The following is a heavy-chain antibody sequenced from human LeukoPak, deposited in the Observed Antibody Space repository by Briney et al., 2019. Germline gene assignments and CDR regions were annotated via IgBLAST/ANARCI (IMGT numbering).Heavy chain of an antibody. CDR2: ISSSSSYI. D-gene: IGHD2-21*02. V-gene: IGHV3-21*01. CDR3: ARASYCGGDCYPKYYFDY. Sequence: PGGSLRLSCAASGFTFSSYSMNWVRQAPGKGLEWVSSISSSSSYIYYADSVKGRFTISRDNAKNSLYLQMSSLRAEDTAVYYCARASYCGGDCYPKYYFDYWGQGTLVTVYS. J-gene: IGHJ4*02. CDR1: GFTFSSYS.